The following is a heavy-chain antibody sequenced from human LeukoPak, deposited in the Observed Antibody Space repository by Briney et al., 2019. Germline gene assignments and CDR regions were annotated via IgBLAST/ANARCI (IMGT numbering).Heavy chain of an antibody. V-gene: IGHV4-61*01. CDR3: ARGRDYYDSSGYYYV. J-gene: IGHJ4*02. Sequence: PSETLSLTCTVSGGSVSSGSYYWSWIRQPPGKGLEWIGYIYYSGCTNYNPSLKSRVTISVDKSKNQFSLKLSSVTAADTAVYYCARGRDYYDSSGYYYVWGQGTLVTVSS. CDR2: IYYSGCT. CDR1: GGSVSSGSYY. D-gene: IGHD3-22*01.